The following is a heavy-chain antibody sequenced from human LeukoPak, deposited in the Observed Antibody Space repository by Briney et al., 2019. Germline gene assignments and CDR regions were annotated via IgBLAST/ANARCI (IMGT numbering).Heavy chain of an antibody. J-gene: IGHJ4*02. Sequence: GGSLRLSCAASGFTFSSYAMHWVRRAPGKGLEWVAVISYDGSNKYYADSVKGRFTISRDNSKNTLYLQMNSLRAEDTAVYYCARSEWGFYDILTGSGVAFDYWGQGTLVTVSS. V-gene: IGHV3-30-3*01. CDR3: ARSEWGFYDILTGSGVAFDY. D-gene: IGHD3-9*01. CDR1: GFTFSSYA. CDR2: ISYDGSNK.